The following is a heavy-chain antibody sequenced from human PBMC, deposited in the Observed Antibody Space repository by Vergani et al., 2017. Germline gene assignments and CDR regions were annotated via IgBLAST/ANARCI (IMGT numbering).Heavy chain of an antibody. CDR1: GGTFSSYA. CDR2: IIPVFGTV. CDR3: ARKDRHSHYGMDV. D-gene: IGHD2-15*01. J-gene: IGHJ6*02. V-gene: IGHV1-69*06. Sequence: QVQLVQSGAEVKKPGSSVKVSCKASGGTFSSYAISWVRQAPGQGLEWMGGIIPVFGTVNYAQKFQGRVTITADKSPSTAYMELSSLRSEDPAVYYCARKDRHSHYGMDVWGQGTTVTVSS.